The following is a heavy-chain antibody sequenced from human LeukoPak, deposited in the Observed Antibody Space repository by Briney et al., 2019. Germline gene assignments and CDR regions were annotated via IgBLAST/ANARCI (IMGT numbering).Heavy chain of an antibody. D-gene: IGHD3-22*01. CDR2: ISNSGSTI. CDR3: ARGRYYDSGGFYLS. V-gene: IGHV3-48*03. Sequence: GGSLRLSCVASGLTFSTYEMNWVRQAPGKGLEWISYISNSGSTIYYVDSVKGRFTVSRDNAKNSLFLQVNSLRAEDTAVYYCARGRYYDSGGFYLSWGQGTLVTVSS. CDR1: GLTFSTYE. J-gene: IGHJ4*02.